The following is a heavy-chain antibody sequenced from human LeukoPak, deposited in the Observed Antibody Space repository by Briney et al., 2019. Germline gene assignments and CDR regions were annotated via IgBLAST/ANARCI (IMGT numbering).Heavy chain of an antibody. V-gene: IGHV1-46*01. D-gene: IGHD3-10*01. J-gene: IGHJ4*02. CDR3: ARVYYGSGSFQFDY. CDR2: INPSGGST. Sequence: ASVKVSCKASGYTFTNYYMHWVRQAPGQGLEWMGIINPSGGSTSYAQKFQGRVTMTRDMSTSTAYMELSRLRSDDTAVYYCARVYYGSGSFQFDYWGQGTLVTVSS. CDR1: GYTFTNYY.